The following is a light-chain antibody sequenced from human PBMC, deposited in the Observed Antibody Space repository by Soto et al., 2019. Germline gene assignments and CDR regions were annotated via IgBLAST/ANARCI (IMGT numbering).Light chain of an antibody. J-gene: IGKJ2*01. CDR2: WAS. CDR1: QGVLYSSNNKNY. CDR3: MQGLQRYT. Sequence: DIVMTQSPDSLAVSLGERATINCKSSQGVLYSSNNKNYLAWYQQKPGQPPKLLIYWASTRESGVPDRFSGSGSGTNFTLKISRVEAEDVGIYYCMQGLQRYTFGQGTKLEIK. V-gene: IGKV4-1*01.